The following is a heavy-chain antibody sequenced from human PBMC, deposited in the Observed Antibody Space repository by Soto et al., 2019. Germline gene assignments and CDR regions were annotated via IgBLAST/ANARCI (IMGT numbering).Heavy chain of an antibody. V-gene: IGHV5-51*01. CDR2: IYPGDSDT. CDR1: GYSFTSYW. J-gene: IGHJ6*02. Sequence: GESLKISCKGSGYSFTSYWIGWVRQMPGKGLEWMGIIYPGDSDTRYSPSFQGQVTISADKSISTAYLQWSSLKASDTAMYYCARTAAAGKYYYGVDIWGQGTTVTVSS. CDR3: ARTAAAGKYYYGVDI. D-gene: IGHD6-13*01.